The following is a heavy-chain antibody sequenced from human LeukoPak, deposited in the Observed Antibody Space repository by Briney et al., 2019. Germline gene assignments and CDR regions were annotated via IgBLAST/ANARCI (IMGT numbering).Heavy chain of an antibody. CDR3: ARGWKGYSNSGGVLRYFNWLDY. J-gene: IGHJ5*01. CDR2: IYYSGST. Sequence: PSETLSLTCTVSGGSISSSSYYWGWIRQPPGKGLEWIGSIYYSGSTYYNPSLKSRVTISVDTSKNQFSLKLSSVTAADTAVYYCARGWKGYSNSGGVLRYFNWLDYWGQGTLVTVPS. V-gene: IGHV4-39*07. CDR1: GGSISSSSYY. D-gene: IGHD3-9*01.